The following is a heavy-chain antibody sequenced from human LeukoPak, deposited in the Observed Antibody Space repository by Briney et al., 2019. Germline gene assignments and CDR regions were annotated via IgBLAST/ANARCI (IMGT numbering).Heavy chain of an antibody. J-gene: IGHJ5*02. CDR1: GGSISSYY. CDR2: IYYSGST. CDR3: ARAERDWFDP. Sequence: TSSETLSLTCTVSGGSISSYYWSWIRQPPGKGLEWIGYIYYSGSTNYNPSLKSRVTISVDTSKNQFSLKLSSVTAADTAVYYCARAERDWFDPWGQGTLVTVSS. V-gene: IGHV4-59*01.